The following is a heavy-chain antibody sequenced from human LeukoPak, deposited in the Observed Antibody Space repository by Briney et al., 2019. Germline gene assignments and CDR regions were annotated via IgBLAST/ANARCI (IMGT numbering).Heavy chain of an antibody. Sequence: GGSLRLSCAASGFTFSSYSIHWVRQAPGKGLEWVAVISYDGSNKYYADSVKGRFTISRDNSKHTLYLKMNSLSAEHTAVYYCARHYYDSSGYSAQLDYWGQGTLVTVSS. J-gene: IGHJ4*02. CDR1: GFTFSSYS. CDR2: ISYDGSNK. D-gene: IGHD3-22*01. V-gene: IGHV3-30-3*01. CDR3: ARHYYDSSGYSAQLDY.